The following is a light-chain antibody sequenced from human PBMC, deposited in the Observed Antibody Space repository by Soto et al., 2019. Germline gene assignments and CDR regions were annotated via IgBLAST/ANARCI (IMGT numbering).Light chain of an antibody. CDR2: GAS. J-gene: IGKJ3*01. Sequence: NLLTQSPGTLSLSPGERATLSCRASQSVSSSYLAWYQQKPGQAPRLLIYGASSRATGIPDRFSGSGSGTDFTLTISRLEPEDFAVYYCQHYGSSALFGPGTKVDIK. V-gene: IGKV3-20*01. CDR3: QHYGSSAL. CDR1: QSVSSSY.